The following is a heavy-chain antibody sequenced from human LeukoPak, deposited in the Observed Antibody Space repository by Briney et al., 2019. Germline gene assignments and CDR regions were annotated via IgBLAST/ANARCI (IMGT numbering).Heavy chain of an antibody. CDR1: GGSFSGYY. J-gene: IGHJ4*02. Sequence: PSETLSLTCAVYGGSFSGYYRSWIRQPPGKGLEWIGEINHSGSTNYNPSLKSRVTISVDTSKNQFSLKLSSVTAADTAVYYCARGKPDMAVVVVPAAKAPVFDYWGQGTLVTVSS. V-gene: IGHV4-34*01. CDR3: ARGKPDMAVVVVPAAKAPVFDY. CDR2: INHSGST. D-gene: IGHD2-2*01.